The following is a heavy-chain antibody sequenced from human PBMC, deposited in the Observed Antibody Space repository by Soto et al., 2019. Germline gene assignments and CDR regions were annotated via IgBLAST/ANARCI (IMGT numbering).Heavy chain of an antibody. Sequence: EVQLVASVGGLVQPGGSLKLSCAASGVSFSGSAMHWVRQASGKGLEWVGRIRSKANRYATAYAASVKGRFTISRDDSKNTAYLQMNSLKTEDTSVYYCTRQKIPSTIRPNSRVDYYYYMDVWGKGTTVTVSS. J-gene: IGHJ6*03. CDR2: IRSKANRYAT. D-gene: IGHD3-3*01. CDR3: TRQKIPSTIRPNSRVDYYYYMDV. V-gene: IGHV3-73*01. CDR1: GVSFSGSA.